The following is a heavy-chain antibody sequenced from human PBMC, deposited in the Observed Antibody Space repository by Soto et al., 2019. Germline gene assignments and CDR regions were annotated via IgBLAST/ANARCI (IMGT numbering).Heavy chain of an antibody. Sequence: QVQLVESGGGVVQPGRSLRLSCAASGFTFSSYGMHWVRQAPGKGLEWVAVISYDGSNKYYADSVKGRFTISRDNSKNTLYLQMNSLRAEDTAVYYCAKQWSQGLPAPGYWGQGTLVTVSS. J-gene: IGHJ4*02. D-gene: IGHD2-15*01. V-gene: IGHV3-30*18. CDR1: GFTFSSYG. CDR3: AKQWSQGLPAPGY. CDR2: ISYDGSNK.